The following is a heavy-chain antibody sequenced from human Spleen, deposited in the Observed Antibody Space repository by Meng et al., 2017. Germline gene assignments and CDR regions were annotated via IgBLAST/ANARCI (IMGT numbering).Heavy chain of an antibody. V-gene: IGHV3-23*01. Sequence: GGSLRLSCAASGFTFIDYAMTWVRQAPGKGLEWVSAISSSGGSKNYADSVKGRFTISRDNSKITLSLQMNNLRAEDTAVYYCAKVRLSNYYYYYDMDVWGQGTTVTVSS. D-gene: IGHD2/OR15-2a*01. J-gene: IGHJ6*02. CDR2: ISSSGGSK. CDR3: AKVRLSNYYYYYDMDV. CDR1: GFTFIDYA.